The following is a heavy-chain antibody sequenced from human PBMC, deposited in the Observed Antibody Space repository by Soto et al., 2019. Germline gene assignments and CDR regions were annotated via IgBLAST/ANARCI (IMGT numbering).Heavy chain of an antibody. V-gene: IGHV3-30-3*01. CDR1: GFTFSSYA. Sequence: QVQLVESGGGVVQPGRSLRLSCAASGFTFSSYAMHWVRQAPGKGLEWVAVISYDGSNKYYADSVKGRFTISRDNSKNPLDLQMNSLGAEDTAVYYCARGLLTGSGSYGLGFDYWGQGTLVTVSS. J-gene: IGHJ4*02. D-gene: IGHD3-10*01. CDR3: ARGLLTGSGSYGLGFDY. CDR2: ISYDGSNK.